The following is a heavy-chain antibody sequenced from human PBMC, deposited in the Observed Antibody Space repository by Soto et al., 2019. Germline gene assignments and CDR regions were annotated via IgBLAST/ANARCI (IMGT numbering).Heavy chain of an antibody. CDR1: GFSVSSNY. V-gene: IGHV3-53*01. CDR2: IYSGGNT. D-gene: IGHD3-16*01. CDR3: ARVPLFGYGMDV. J-gene: IGHJ6*02. Sequence: GGSLRLSCAASGFSVSSNYMTWVRQAPGKGLEWVSVIYSGGNTDYADFVKGRFIISSDSSKNTLHLQMNSLRAEDTAVYYCARVPLFGYGMDVWGQGTTVTVSS.